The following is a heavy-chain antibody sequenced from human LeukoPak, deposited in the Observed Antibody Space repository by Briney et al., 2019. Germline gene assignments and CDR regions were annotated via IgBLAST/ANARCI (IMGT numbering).Heavy chain of an antibody. V-gene: IGHV4-59*01. CDR1: GGSPSIYH. D-gene: IGHD3/OR15-3a*01. J-gene: IGHJ4*02. Sequence: SETLSHTCTLWGGSPSIYHWKYLRQPPGKGLEWIGYIYYSGTTNYNPSLKSRATISVDTSKNQSSLKLSCVTAADTAVSYCAVGLGHSLPASIARTCWSQRTVVTVSS. CDR3: AVGLGHSLPASIARTC. CDR2: IYYSGTT.